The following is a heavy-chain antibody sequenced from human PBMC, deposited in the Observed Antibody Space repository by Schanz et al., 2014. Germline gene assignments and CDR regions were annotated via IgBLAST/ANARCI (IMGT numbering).Heavy chain of an antibody. CDR2: ISGSTWTT. CDR1: GFTFSSYW. Sequence: DVQLAESGGGLVQPGGSLRLSCAASGFTFSSYWMHWVRQAPGKGLEWVSYISGSTWTTYYADSVKGRFTISRDNAKNSLYLQMNSLRDEDTAVYYCARGGATRFDYWGQGTLVTVSS. D-gene: IGHD1-26*01. CDR3: ARGGATRFDY. J-gene: IGHJ4*02. V-gene: IGHV3-48*02.